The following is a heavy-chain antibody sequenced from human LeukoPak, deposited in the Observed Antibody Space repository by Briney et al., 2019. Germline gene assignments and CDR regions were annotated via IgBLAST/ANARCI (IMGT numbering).Heavy chain of an antibody. Sequence: PSETLSLTCTVSGGSISSYYWSWIRQPAGEGLEWIGRIYTSGSTNYNPSLKSRVTMSVDTSKNQFSLKLSSVTAADTAVYYCARVRGYDFWSGYSSGFDYWGQGTLVTVSS. D-gene: IGHD3-3*01. J-gene: IGHJ4*02. V-gene: IGHV4-4*07. CDR2: IYTSGST. CDR1: GGSISSYY. CDR3: ARVRGYDFWSGYSSGFDY.